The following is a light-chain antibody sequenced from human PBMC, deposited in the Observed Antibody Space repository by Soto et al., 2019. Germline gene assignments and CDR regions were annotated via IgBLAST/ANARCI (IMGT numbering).Light chain of an antibody. Sequence: QPVLTQPASVSGSPGQSITISCTGTGSDVGGYKYVSWYQQHPGKAPKLMIYEVSDRPSGVSNRFSGSKSGNTASLTISGLQAEDEADYYCSSYTSTTTLWVFGGGTKLTVL. CDR3: SSYTSTTTLWV. V-gene: IGLV2-14*01. J-gene: IGLJ3*02. CDR1: GSDVGGYKY. CDR2: EVS.